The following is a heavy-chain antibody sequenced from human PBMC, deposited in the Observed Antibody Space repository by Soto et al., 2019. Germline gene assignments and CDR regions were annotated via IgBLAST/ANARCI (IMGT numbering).Heavy chain of an antibody. D-gene: IGHD2-2*01. CDR3: ARPEGSSTSLEIYFYYYYGMDK. J-gene: IGHJ6*04. V-gene: IGHV1-69*01. CDR2: IIPIYGTA. CDR1: GGTFSNYA. Sequence: QVQLVQFGAEVKKPGSSVKVSCKASGGTFSNYAISWVRQAPGQGLEWMGGIIPIYGTANYVQKFQGRVTNTASESKSIPCIELSSLRSEDKGVYYGARPEGSSTSLEIYFYYYYGMDKWGEGTTVTVSS.